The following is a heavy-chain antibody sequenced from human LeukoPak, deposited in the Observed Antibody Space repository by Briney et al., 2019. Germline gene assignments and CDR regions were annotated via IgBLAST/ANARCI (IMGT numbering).Heavy chain of an antibody. CDR1: GGSISSSSYY. CDR3: ARDITGGHYNWFDP. CDR2: IYYSGST. V-gene: IGHV4-39*07. D-gene: IGHD1-14*01. Sequence: MPSETLSLTCTVSGGSISSSSYYWGWIRQPPGKGLEWIGSIYYSGSTYYNPSLKSRVTISVNTSKNQFSLKLSSVTAADTAVYYCARDITGGHYNWFDPWGQGTLVTVSS. J-gene: IGHJ5*02.